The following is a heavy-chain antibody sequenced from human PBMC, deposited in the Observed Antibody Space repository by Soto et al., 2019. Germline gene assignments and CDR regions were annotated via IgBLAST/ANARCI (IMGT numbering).Heavy chain of an antibody. J-gene: IGHJ4*02. Sequence: SETLSLTCTVSGGSISSSSYYWGWIRQPPGKGLEWIGNIHYNGNTKYSPSLKSRVTMSVDTSKNHFSLKLISVTTADTAVYFCAREGNLGRWIQPLDSWGQGTLVTVSS. D-gene: IGHD2-2*03. CDR1: GGSISSSSYY. V-gene: IGHV4-39*07. CDR3: AREGNLGRWIQPLDS. CDR2: IHYNGNT.